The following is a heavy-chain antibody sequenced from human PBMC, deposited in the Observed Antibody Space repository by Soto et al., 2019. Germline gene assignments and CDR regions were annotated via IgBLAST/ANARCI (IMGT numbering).Heavy chain of an antibody. J-gene: IGHJ3*02. CDR1: GYTFTTYT. D-gene: IGHD3-16*01. CDR2: INPGNGDT. Sequence: QVQLVQSGAEVKKPGASVKVSCRASGYTFTTYTLLWVRQAPGQRLEWMAWINPGNGDTKYSQNFQGRVTATRETSANTAYMEMSHLRSEDTATYYCARKPPGFQIGWGWGLDIWGQGTMVTVSS. CDR3: ARKPPGFQIGWGWGLDI. V-gene: IGHV1-3*01.